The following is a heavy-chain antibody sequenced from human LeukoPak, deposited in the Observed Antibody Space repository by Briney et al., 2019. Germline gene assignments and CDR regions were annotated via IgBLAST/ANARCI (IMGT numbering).Heavy chain of an antibody. D-gene: IGHD6-13*01. CDR3: AKMTLTAAGTNAFDI. V-gene: IGHV3-23*01. J-gene: IGHJ3*02. CDR2: ISTSGGNT. CDR1: GFTFTNYD. Sequence: PGGSLRLSCAASGFTFTNYDMSWVRQAPGKGLEWVSTISTSGGNTYYADPVKGRFSISRDNSRNTLYLHLNSLRAEDTAVYYCAKMTLTAAGTNAFDIWGQGTMVTISS.